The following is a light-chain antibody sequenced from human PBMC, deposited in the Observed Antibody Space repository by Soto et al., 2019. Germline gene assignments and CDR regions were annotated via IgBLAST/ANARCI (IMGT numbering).Light chain of an antibody. J-gene: IGKJ1*01. Sequence: IQITQSPSSLSASVGDRVTITFRASQGISNYLAWYQQKPGKVPKLLIYDASSLESGVPSRFSGSGSGTEFTLTISSLQPDDFATYYCQQYNSYWTFGQGTKVDI. CDR3: QQYNSYWT. CDR1: QGISNY. V-gene: IGKV1-13*02. CDR2: DAS.